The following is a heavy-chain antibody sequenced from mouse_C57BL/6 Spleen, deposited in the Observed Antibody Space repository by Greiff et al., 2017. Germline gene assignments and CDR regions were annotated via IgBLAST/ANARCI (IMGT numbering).Heavy chain of an antibody. CDR2: INPSNGGT. CDR1: GYTFTSYW. CDR3: ARYGRSYGYWYFDV. J-gene: IGHJ1*03. D-gene: IGHD1-1*01. V-gene: IGHV1-53*01. Sequence: QVQLQQPGTELVKPGASVKLSCKASGYTFTSYWMHWVKQRPGQGLEWIGNINPSNGGTNYNEKFKRKATLTVAKSSSTAYMQLSSLTSEDSAVYYGARYGRSYGYWYFDVWGTGTTFTVSS.